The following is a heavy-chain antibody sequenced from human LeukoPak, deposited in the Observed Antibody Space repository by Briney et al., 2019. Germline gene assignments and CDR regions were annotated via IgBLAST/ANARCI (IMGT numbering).Heavy chain of an antibody. Sequence: GASVKVSCRASGYTFTSYDINWVRQATGQGLQWMGWMNPNSGNTGYAQKFQGRVTMTRNASISTAYMELSSLRSEDTAVYYCARSSKIAVGDYWGQGTLVTVSS. D-gene: IGHD6-19*01. V-gene: IGHV1-8*01. CDR3: ARSSKIAVGDY. CDR2: MNPNSGNT. J-gene: IGHJ4*02. CDR1: GYTFTSYD.